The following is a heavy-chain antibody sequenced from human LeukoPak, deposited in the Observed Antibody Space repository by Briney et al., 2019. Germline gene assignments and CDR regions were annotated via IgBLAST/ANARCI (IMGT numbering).Heavy chain of an antibody. Sequence: SVSVSYKASGGTFTTYTISWVGEARGQGGEGRGGMIPILGIANYTQKFQRRVTITADQSTSTAYVELSSLRSEDPAVYYCARASISRGYSYYYYGMDVWGQGTTVTVSS. D-gene: IGHD6-13*01. V-gene: IGHV1-69*10. J-gene: IGHJ6*02. CDR1: GGTFTTYT. CDR3: ARASISRGYSYYYYGMDV. CDR2: MIPILGIA.